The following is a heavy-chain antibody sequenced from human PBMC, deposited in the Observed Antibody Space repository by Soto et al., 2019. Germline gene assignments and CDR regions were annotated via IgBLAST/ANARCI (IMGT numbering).Heavy chain of an antibody. V-gene: IGHV3-11*01. CDR3: ASGKWSLEY. Sequence: QVHLVASGGGLVKPGGSLRLSCVASGITLSDNYMTWIRQAPGKGLEWLSYISNSDYTTYYADSVKGRFTISRDNAKNSLYLQLNGLRVEDTAVYYGASGKWSLEYWGQGILVTVSS. D-gene: IGHD2-8*01. CDR1: GITLSDNY. CDR2: ISNSDYTT. J-gene: IGHJ4*02.